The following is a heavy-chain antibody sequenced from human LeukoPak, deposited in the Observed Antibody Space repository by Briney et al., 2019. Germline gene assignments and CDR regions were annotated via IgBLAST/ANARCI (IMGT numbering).Heavy chain of an antibody. CDR2: INHSGST. Sequence: SETLSLTCAVYGGSFSGYYWSWIRQPPGKGLEWIGEINHSGSTNYNPSLKSRVTISVDTSKNQFTLKLSSVTAADTAVYYCARFDFWSGYYDYWGQGTLVTVSS. CDR3: ARFDFWSGYYDY. J-gene: IGHJ4*02. V-gene: IGHV4-34*01. CDR1: GGSFSGYY. D-gene: IGHD3-3*01.